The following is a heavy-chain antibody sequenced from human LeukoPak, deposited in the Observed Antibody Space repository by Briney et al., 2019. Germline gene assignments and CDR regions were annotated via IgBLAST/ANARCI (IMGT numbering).Heavy chain of an antibody. Sequence: ASVKVSCKASGYTFTGYYMHWVRQAPGQGLEWMGWINPNSGGTNYAQKFQGRVTMTRDTSISTAYMELRSLRSDDTAVYYCARGLPILIIAARPGELDYWGQGTLVTVSS. CDR3: ARGLPILIIAARPGELDY. D-gene: IGHD6-6*01. V-gene: IGHV1-2*02. CDR1: GYTFTGYY. J-gene: IGHJ4*02. CDR2: INPNSGGT.